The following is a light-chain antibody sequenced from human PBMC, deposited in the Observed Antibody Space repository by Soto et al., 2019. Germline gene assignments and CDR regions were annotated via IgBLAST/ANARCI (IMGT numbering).Light chain of an antibody. V-gene: IGLV2-14*01. CDR3: SSFTSAYTFV. J-gene: IGLJ1*01. CDR1: SSDVGGYNY. Sequence: QSALAQPASVSGSPGQSIAISCTGTSSDVGGYNYVSWYQQHPGKAPKLLISEVSIRPSGVSDRSSGSKSGNTASLTISGLQTEDEADYYCSSFTSAYTFVFGSGTKVTVL. CDR2: EVS.